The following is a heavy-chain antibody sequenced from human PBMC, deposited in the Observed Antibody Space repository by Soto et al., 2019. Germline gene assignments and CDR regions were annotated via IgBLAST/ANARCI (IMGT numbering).Heavy chain of an antibody. V-gene: IGHV3-48*02. CDR3: ASSGVRGVAPYYYYGMDV. J-gene: IGHJ6*02. CDR1: GFPFSSYS. Sequence: GGSHRLSCASSGFPFSSYSMNWVRQAPGKGLEWVSYISSSSSTIYYADSVKGRFTISRDNAKNSLYLQMNSLRDEDTAVYYCASSGVRGVAPYYYYGMDVWGQGTTVTVSS. CDR2: ISSSSSTI. D-gene: IGHD3-10*01.